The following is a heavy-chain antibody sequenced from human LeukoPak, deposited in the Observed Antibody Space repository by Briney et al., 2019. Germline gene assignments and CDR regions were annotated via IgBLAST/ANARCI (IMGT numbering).Heavy chain of an antibody. D-gene: IGHD4-17*01. CDR1: GFNFNDAW. Sequence: PGGSLRLSCAASGFNFNDAWMSWVRQAPGKGLEWVSVIYSCGSTYYADSVKGRFTISRDNSKNTLYLQLNSLRAEDTAVYYCAKHTVPPYFDYWGQGTLVTVSS. CDR2: IYSCGST. CDR3: AKHTVPPYFDY. J-gene: IGHJ4*02. V-gene: IGHV3-66*04.